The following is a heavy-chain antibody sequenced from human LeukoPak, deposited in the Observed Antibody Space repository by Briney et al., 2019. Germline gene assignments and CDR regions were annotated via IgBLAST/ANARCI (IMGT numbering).Heavy chain of an antibody. V-gene: IGHV3-74*01. Sequence: GGSLRLSCAASGFTFSTYAMSWVRQAPGKGLVWVSRISSDGRRTSYADSVKGRFTISRDNAKNTLYLQMNSLRAEDTAVYYCARDPCTNGVCFIDYWGQGTLVTVSS. CDR3: ARDPCTNGVCFIDY. CDR2: ISSDGRRT. D-gene: IGHD2-8*01. J-gene: IGHJ4*02. CDR1: GFTFSTYA.